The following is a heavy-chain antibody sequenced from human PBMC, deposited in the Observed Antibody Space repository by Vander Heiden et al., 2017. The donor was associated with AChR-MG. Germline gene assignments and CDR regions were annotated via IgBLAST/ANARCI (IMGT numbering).Heavy chain of an antibody. CDR2: IWYDGSNK. Sequence: QVQLVESGGGVVQPGRSLRLSCAASGVTFSRCGRHWVRQAPGKGLEWVAVIWYDGSNKYYADSVKGRFTISRDNSKNTLYLQMNSLRAEDTAVYYCARDQNYYGSGSYYLDYWGQGTLVTVSS. V-gene: IGHV3-33*01. CDR3: ARDQNYYGSGSYYLDY. CDR1: GVTFSRCG. J-gene: IGHJ4*02. D-gene: IGHD3-10*01.